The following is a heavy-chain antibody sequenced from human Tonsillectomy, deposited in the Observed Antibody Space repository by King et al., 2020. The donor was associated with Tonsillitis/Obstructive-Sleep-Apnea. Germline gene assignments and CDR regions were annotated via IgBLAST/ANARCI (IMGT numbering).Heavy chain of an antibody. V-gene: IGHV3-23*04. CDR2: ISGSGGST. D-gene: IGHD2-2*01. CDR3: AKEKVVVVPGARGAFDI. J-gene: IGHJ3*02. Sequence: DVQLVESGGGVVQPGGSLRLSCAASGFTFSSYAMSWVRQAPGKGLEWVSAISGSGGSTYYADSVKGRFTISRDNSKNTLYLQMNSLRAEDTAVYYCAKEKVVVVPGARGAFDIWGQGTMVTVSS. CDR1: GFTFSSYA.